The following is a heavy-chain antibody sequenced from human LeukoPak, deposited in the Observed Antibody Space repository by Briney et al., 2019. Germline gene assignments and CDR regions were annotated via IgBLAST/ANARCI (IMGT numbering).Heavy chain of an antibody. V-gene: IGHV1-8*01. J-gene: IGHJ6*02. CDR1: GYTFTSYD. D-gene: IGHD3-10*01. CDR2: MNPNSGNT. CDR3: ARADGSGSYLYYYYYGMDV. Sequence: GASVKVSCKASGYTFTSYDINWVRQATGQGLEWMGWMNPNSGNTGYAQKFQGRVTMIRNTSISTAYMELSSLRSEDTAVYYCARADGSGSYLYYYYYGMDVWGQGTTVTVSS.